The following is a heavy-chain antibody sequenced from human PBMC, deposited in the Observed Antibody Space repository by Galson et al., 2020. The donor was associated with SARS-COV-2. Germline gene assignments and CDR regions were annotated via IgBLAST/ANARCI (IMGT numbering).Heavy chain of an antibody. Sequence: GGSLRLSCAASGFTFSSNAMHWVRQAPGKGLEWLTFISYDGSNKYYADSVKGRFTISRDNSKNTLYLEMDSLRAEDTAVYYCATDRIRQQLWFGPPYYHGMDVWGQGTTVTVSS. V-gene: IGHV3-30*04. D-gene: IGHD5-18*01. CDR2: ISYDGSNK. J-gene: IGHJ6*02. CDR1: GFTFSSNA. CDR3: ATDRIRQQLWFGPPYYHGMDV.